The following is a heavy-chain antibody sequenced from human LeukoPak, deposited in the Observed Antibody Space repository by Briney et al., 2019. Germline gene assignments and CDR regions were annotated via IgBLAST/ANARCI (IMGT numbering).Heavy chain of an antibody. Sequence: SPSETLSLTCTVSGGSISSYYWSWIRQPPGKGLEWIGYIYYSGSTNYNPSLKSRVTISVDTSKNQFSLKLSSVTAADTAVYYCARRVGYSYDHWFDPWGQGTLVTVSS. CDR1: GGSISSYY. J-gene: IGHJ5*02. CDR2: IYYSGST. V-gene: IGHV4-59*08. D-gene: IGHD5-18*01. CDR3: ARRVGYSYDHWFDP.